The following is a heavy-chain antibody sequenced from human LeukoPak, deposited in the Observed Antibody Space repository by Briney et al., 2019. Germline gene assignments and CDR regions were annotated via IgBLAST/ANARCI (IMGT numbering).Heavy chain of an antibody. V-gene: IGHV3-9*01. CDR2: ISWNSGSI. CDR3: AKDIGDY. CDR1: GFTFDDYA. J-gene: IGHJ4*02. Sequence: QPGGSLRLSCAASGFTFDDYAMHWVRQAPGKGLEWVSGISWNSGSIGYADSVKGRFTISRDNAKNSLYLQMNSLRAEDTALYYCAKDIGDYWGQGTLVTVSS.